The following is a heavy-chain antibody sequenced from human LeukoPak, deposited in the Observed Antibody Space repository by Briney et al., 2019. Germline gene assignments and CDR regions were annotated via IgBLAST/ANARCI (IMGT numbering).Heavy chain of an antibody. CDR3: ARPRYCSTSCRQPPKNYYFDY. CDR2: MNPNSGNT. V-gene: IGHV1-8*01. J-gene: IGHJ4*02. Sequence: ASVKVSCKASGYTFTSYDINWVRQATGQGLEWMGWMNPNSGNTGYAQKFQGRVTMTRNTSISTAYMELSSLRSEDTAVYYCARPRYCSTSCRQPPKNYYFDYWGQGTLVTVSS. D-gene: IGHD2-2*01. CDR1: GYTFTSYD.